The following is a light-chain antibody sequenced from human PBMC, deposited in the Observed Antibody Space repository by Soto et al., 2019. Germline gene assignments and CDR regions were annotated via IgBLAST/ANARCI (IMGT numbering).Light chain of an antibody. V-gene: IGKV4-1*01. Sequence: DIVMTQSPDSLAVSLGERVTINCKSSQSVLYSSDNKNYLAWYQQKPGQPPQLLIYWASTRESGVPDRFSGSGSGTDFTLTISSLQTEDVAVYYCQQYYSTPQTFGQGTKVEIK. J-gene: IGKJ1*01. CDR3: QQYYSTPQT. CDR2: WAS. CDR1: QSVLYSSDNKNY.